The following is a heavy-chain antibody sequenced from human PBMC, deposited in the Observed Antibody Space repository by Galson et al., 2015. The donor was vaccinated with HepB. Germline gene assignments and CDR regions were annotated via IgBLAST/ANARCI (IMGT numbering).Heavy chain of an antibody. CDR2: ISYDGSNK. Sequence: SLRLSCAASGFTFSSYAMHWVRQAPGKGLEWVAVISYDGSNKYYADSVKGRFTISRDNSKNTLYLQMNSLRAEDTAVYYCARTYYYDIWNHIGADYWGQGTLVTVSS. CDR1: GFTFSSYA. V-gene: IGHV3-30*04. J-gene: IGHJ4*02. CDR3: ARTYYYDIWNHIGADY. D-gene: IGHD3-22*01.